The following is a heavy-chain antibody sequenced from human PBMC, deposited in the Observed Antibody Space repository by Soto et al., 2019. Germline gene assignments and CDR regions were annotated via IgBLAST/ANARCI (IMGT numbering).Heavy chain of an antibody. CDR3: ARSHEPYSSGWYGFDY. CDR1: GFTFNSYG. CDR2: IWYDGSNK. Sequence: GGSLRLSCAAAGFTFNSYGFHWVRQAPGKGLEWVAIIWYDGSNKYYADSVKGRFTISRDNSKNTRYLQMNSLRAEDTAVYYCARSHEPYSSGWYGFDYWGQGTLVTVSS. V-gene: IGHV3-33*01. J-gene: IGHJ4*02. D-gene: IGHD6-19*01.